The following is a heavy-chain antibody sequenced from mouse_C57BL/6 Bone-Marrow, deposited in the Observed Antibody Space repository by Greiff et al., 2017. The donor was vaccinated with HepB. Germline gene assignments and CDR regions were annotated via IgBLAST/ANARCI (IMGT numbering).Heavy chain of an antibody. CDR3: ARPASNYYGSSYWYFDV. CDR2: ISSGGSYT. Sequence: EVKVVESGGDLVKPGGSLKLSCAASGFTFSSYGMSWVRQTPDKRLGWVATISSGGSYTYYPDSVKGRFTISRDNAKNTLYLQMSSLKSEDTAMYYCARPASNYYGSSYWYFDVWGTGTTVTVSS. V-gene: IGHV5-6*01. D-gene: IGHD1-1*01. CDR1: GFTFSSYG. J-gene: IGHJ1*03.